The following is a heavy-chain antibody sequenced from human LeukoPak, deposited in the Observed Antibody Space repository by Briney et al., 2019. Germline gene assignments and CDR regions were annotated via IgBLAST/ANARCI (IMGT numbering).Heavy chain of an antibody. Sequence: ASVKVSCKASGGTFSSYAISWVRQAPGQGLEWMGGTIPIFGTANYAQKFQGRVTITADKSTSTAYMELSSLRSGDTAVYYCASSSILRYFDWLFNGMDVWGKGTTVTVSS. D-gene: IGHD3-9*01. J-gene: IGHJ6*04. CDR1: GGTFSSYA. CDR2: TIPIFGTA. V-gene: IGHV1-69*06. CDR3: ASSSILRYFDWLFNGMDV.